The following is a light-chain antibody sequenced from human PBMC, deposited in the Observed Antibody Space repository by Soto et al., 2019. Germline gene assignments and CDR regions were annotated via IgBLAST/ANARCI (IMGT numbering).Light chain of an antibody. J-gene: IGKJ4*01. V-gene: IGKV1-9*01. Sequence: IQLTQSPSSLSASVGDRVTITCRASQGISSYLAWYQQKPGKAPKLLIYAASTLQSGVPSRFSGSRSGTDFTLTISSLQPDDFETYYCQQSLSPPLSFGRRTKVDI. CDR1: QGISSY. CDR3: QQSLSPPLS. CDR2: AAS.